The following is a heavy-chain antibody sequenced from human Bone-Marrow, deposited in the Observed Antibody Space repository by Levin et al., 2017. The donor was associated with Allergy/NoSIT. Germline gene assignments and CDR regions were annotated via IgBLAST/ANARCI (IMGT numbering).Heavy chain of an antibody. J-gene: IGHJ4*02. V-gene: IGHV3-48*02. CDR3: ARDLNLIAVAFDY. CDR2: ISSSSSTI. CDR1: GFTFSSYS. Sequence: GESLKISCAASGFTFSSYSMNWVRQAPGKGLEWVSYISSSSSTIYYADSVKGRFTISRDNAKNSLYLQMNSLRDEDTAVYYCARDLNLIAVAFDYWGQGTLVTVSS. D-gene: IGHD6-19*01.